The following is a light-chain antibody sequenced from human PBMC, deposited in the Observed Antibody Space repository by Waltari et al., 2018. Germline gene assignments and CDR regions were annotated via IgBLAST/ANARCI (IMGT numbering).Light chain of an antibody. V-gene: IGKV3-20*01. CDR1: QSVSSSY. J-gene: IGKJ1*01. Sequence: EIVWTQSPGTLSLSPGERATLSCRASQSVSSSYLAWYQQKPGQAPRVLIHGASNRATGIPDRFSGSGSGTDFTLTISRLEPEDFAVYYCQQYGSSPWTFGQGTKVEIK. CDR2: GAS. CDR3: QQYGSSPWT.